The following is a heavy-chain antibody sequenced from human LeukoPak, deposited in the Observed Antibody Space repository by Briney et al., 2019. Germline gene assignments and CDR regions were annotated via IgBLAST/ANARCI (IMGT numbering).Heavy chain of an antibody. V-gene: IGHV4-34*01. CDR3: ARVRGDCSAFDY. J-gene: IGHJ4*02. CDR2: INHSGST. D-gene: IGHD2-21*02. CDR1: GGSFGGYY. Sequence: SETLSLTCAVYGGSFGGYYWSWIRQPPGKGLEWIGEINHSGSTNYNPSLKSRVTISVDTSKNQFSLKLSSVTAADTAVYYCARVRGDCSAFDYWGQGTLVTVSS.